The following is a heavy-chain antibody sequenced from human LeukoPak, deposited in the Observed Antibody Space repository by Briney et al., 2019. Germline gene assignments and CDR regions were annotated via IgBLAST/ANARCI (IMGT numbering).Heavy chain of an antibody. J-gene: IGHJ4*02. D-gene: IGHD4-11*01. Sequence: PGGSLRLSCAASGFTFSSYGMHWVRQAPGKGLEWVSAISGTGDATWYPDSVKGRFTISRDKSKNTLYLQMNNLRAEDTALYYCARDRNFPRDQLDYWGQGTLVTVSS. CDR1: GFTFSSYG. CDR2: ISGTGDAT. CDR3: ARDRNFPRDQLDY. V-gene: IGHV3-23*01.